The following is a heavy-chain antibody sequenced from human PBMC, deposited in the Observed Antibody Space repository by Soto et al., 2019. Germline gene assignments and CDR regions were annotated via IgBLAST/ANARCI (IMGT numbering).Heavy chain of an antibody. V-gene: IGHV4-4*07. Sequence: QVQLQESGPGLVKPSETLSLTCTVSGGSISSYYWSWIRQPAGKGLEWIGRIYTSGSTNYNPSLKSRVTMSVDTSKNQFSLKLSSVTAADTAVYYCARGLYEFQRGAWFDPWGQGTLVTVSS. CDR2: IYTSGST. J-gene: IGHJ5*02. D-gene: IGHD3-3*01. CDR3: ARGLYEFQRGAWFDP. CDR1: GGSISSYY.